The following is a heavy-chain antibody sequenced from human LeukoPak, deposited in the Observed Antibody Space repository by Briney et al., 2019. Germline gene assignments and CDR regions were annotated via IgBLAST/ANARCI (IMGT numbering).Heavy chain of an antibody. V-gene: IGHV4-30-4*01. Sequence: SQTLSLTCTVSGGSISHNDYYWGWIRQPPGKGLEWIVYIFYIVNTYYNPSLKSRVTISLDMSTNQFSLKLSSVTAADTAVYYSAIDHRIYSGYDMTLDCWGQGTLVAVSS. CDR1: GGSISHNDYY. J-gene: IGHJ4*02. D-gene: IGHD5-12*01. CDR3: AIDHRIYSGYDMTLDC. CDR2: IFYIVNT.